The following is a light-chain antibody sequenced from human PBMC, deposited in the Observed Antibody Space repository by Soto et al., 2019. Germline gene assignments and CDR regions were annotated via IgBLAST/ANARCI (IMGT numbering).Light chain of an antibody. CDR1: QDSSNY. V-gene: IGKV1-33*01. CDR3: QQYSHLIT. J-gene: IGKJ5*01. Sequence: DIQMPQSPAPLSASVGDRVTITRRASQDSSNYLNWYQQKPGKAPKLLIYDASNLETGVPSRFSGSGSGTDFTITISSLQPEDVATYYCQQYSHLITFGQGTRLEIK. CDR2: DAS.